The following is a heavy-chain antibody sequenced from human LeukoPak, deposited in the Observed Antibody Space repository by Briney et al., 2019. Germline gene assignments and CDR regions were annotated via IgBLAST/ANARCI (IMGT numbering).Heavy chain of an antibody. J-gene: IGHJ4*02. CDR2: ITPTSGDT. CDR1: GYTFTGYL. V-gene: IGHV1-2*06. Sequence: ASVKVSCKASGYTFTGYLVHWGRQAPGQGVEWVSRITPTSGDTNNAQKMQRRGTMTTDTSITTAYMELSKLRSDETAAYYCARDYGGVNCSPDYWGQGTMVTVSS. D-gene: IGHD2-21*02. CDR3: ARDYGGVNCSPDY.